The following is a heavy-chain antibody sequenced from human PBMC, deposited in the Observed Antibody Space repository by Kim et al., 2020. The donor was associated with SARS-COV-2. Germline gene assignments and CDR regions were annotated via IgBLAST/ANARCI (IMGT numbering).Heavy chain of an antibody. CDR2: IYYSGST. Sequence: SETLSLTCTVSGGSISSSSYYWGWIRQPPGKGLEWIGSIYYSGSTYYNPSLKSRVTISVDTSKNQFSLKLSSVTAADTAVYYCARDLAYCGGDCYSPFIWYFDLWGRGTLVTVSS. D-gene: IGHD2-21*02. CDR3: ARDLAYCGGDCYSPFIWYFDL. V-gene: IGHV4-39*07. CDR1: GGSISSSSYY. J-gene: IGHJ2*01.